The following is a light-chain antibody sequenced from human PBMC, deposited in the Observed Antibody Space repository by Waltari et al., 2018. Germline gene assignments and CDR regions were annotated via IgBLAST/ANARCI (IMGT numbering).Light chain of an antibody. CDR1: QSISSY. V-gene: IGKV1-39*01. Sequence: DIQMTQSPSSLSASVGDRVTITCRASQSISSYLSWYQQKPGRAPKLLIYAASSLESGAPSRFSGSGSGRDFTLIISSLQPEDFATYSCQQSYSQTRTFGQGTKVEI. CDR3: QQSYSQTRT. CDR2: AAS. J-gene: IGKJ1*01.